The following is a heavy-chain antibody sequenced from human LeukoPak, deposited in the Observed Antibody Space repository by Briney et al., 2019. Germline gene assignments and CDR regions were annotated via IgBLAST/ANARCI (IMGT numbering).Heavy chain of an antibody. CDR2: IYYGGST. CDR3: ARALGGSYFDYYYYYGMDV. V-gene: IGHV4-59*01. CDR1: GGSISSYY. J-gene: IGHJ6*02. Sequence: SETLSLTCTVSGGSISSYYWSWIRQPPGKGLEWIGYIYYGGSTNYNPSLKSRVTISVDTSKNQFSLKLSSVTAADTAVYYCARALGGSYFDYYYYYGMDVWGQGTTVTVSS. D-gene: IGHD1-26*01.